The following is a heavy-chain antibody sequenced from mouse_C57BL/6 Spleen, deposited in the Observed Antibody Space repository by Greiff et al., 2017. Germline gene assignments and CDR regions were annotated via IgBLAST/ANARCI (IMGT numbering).Heavy chain of an antibody. CDR1: GYTFTDYY. V-gene: IGHV1-26*01. CDR2: INPNNGGT. CDR3: ARCDGYHDAMDD. Sequence: VQLQQSGPALVKPGASVKISCKASGYTFTDYYMNWVKQSHGKSLEWIGDINPNNGGTSYNQKFKGKATLTVDKSSSTAYMELRSLTSEDSAVXYCARCDGYHDAMDDWGQGTSVTVSS. D-gene: IGHD2-3*01. J-gene: IGHJ4*01.